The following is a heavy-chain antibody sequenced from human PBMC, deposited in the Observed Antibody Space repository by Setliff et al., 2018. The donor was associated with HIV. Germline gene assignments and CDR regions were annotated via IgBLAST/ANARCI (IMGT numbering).Heavy chain of an antibody. D-gene: IGHD3-22*01. J-gene: IGHJ1*01. CDR2: IKIKTDGGTI. Sequence: PGGSLRLSCAASGFTLNHAWMSWVRQAPGKGLEWVGRIKIKTDGGTIDYAAPVKGRFTISRDDSKNTLYLQMNSLKTEDTAVYYCTTHQTHSSPGEWFQHWGQGTLVTVSS. CDR1: GFTLNHAW. CDR3: TTHQTHSSPGEWFQH. V-gene: IGHV3-15*01.